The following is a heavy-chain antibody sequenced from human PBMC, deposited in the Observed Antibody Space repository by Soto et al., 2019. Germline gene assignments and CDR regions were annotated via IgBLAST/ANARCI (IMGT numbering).Heavy chain of an antibody. D-gene: IGHD3-22*01. CDR1: GFTFSSYS. V-gene: IGHV3-21*01. CDR2: ISSSSSYI. Sequence: GGSLRLSCAASGFTFSSYSMNWVRQAPGKGLEWVSSISSSSSYIYYADSVKGRFTISRDNAKNSLYLQMNSLRAEDTAVYYCARDQLDYYDSSGYSPYYGMDVWGQGTTVTVSS. J-gene: IGHJ6*02. CDR3: ARDQLDYYDSSGYSPYYGMDV.